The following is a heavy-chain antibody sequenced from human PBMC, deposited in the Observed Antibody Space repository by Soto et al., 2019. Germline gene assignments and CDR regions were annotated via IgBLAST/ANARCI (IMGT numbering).Heavy chain of an antibody. Sequence: VSGPTLVNLTQTLTLTCTFSGFSLSTTGVGVGWIRQPPGKALEWLALIYWDDDKRYSPSLRSRLTVTKDTSKSQVVLTMTNMDPVDTATYYCAHYTYCSGYKCDADYFHHWGQGTQVTVSS. CDR2: IYWDDDK. J-gene: IGHJ1*01. V-gene: IGHV2-5*02. CDR3: AHYTYCSGYKCDADYFHH. CDR1: GFSLSTTGVG. D-gene: IGHD2-15*01.